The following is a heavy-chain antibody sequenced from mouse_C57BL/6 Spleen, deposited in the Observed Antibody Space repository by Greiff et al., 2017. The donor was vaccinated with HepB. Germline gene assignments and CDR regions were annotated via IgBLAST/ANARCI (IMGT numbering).Heavy chain of an antibody. CDR1: GYTFTSYW. CDR2: INPSSGYT. V-gene: IGHV1-7*01. J-gene: IGHJ2*01. Sequence: VQLQHSGAELAKPGASVKLSCKASGYTFTSYWMHWVIQRPGQGLEWIGYINPSSGYTKYNQKFKDKATLTADKSSSTAYMQLSSLTYEDSAGYYCAREEDLGYIHHWGQGTTLTVSS. D-gene: IGHD1-2*01. CDR3: AREEDLGYIHH.